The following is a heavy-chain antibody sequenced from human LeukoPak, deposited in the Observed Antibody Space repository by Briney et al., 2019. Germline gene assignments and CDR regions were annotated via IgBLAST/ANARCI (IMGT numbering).Heavy chain of an antibody. CDR2: ISGSGGST. V-gene: IGHV3-23*01. Sequence: SGGSLRLSCAASGFTFSSYAMSWVRQAPGKGLEWASAISGSGGSTYYADSVKGRFTISRDNSKNTLYLQMNSLRAEDTAVYYCAKTSGVVVPAAMINYWGQGTLVTVSS. CDR1: GFTFSSYA. D-gene: IGHD2-2*01. CDR3: AKTSGVVVPAAMINY. J-gene: IGHJ4*02.